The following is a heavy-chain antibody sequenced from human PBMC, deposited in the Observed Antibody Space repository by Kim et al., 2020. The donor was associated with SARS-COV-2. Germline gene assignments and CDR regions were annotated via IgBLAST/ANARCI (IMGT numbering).Heavy chain of an antibody. V-gene: IGHV7-4-1*02. CDR3: VRDNDYSSGWDYFYYMDV. Sequence: ASVKVSCKASGYTFTNYPINWVRQAPGQGLEWMGWINTNTGNPTYAQGFTGRFVFSLDTSVSTAYLQISSLKPGDTAVYYCVRDNDYSSGWDYFYYMDVWGKGTTVTVSS. J-gene: IGHJ6*03. CDR1: GYTFTNYP. CDR2: INTNTGNP. D-gene: IGHD6-25*01.